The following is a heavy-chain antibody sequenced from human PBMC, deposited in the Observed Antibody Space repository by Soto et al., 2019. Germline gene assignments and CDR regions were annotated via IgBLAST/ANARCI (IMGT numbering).Heavy chain of an antibody. CDR3: ARSPPSSYFGGSGTFDY. CDR2: AYHSGST. V-gene: IGHV4-4*02. J-gene: IGHJ4*02. D-gene: IGHD2-15*01. Sequence: SETLSLTCAVSGGFTSTNNWWSWVRQPPGKGLEWIGDAYHSGSTEYNPSLKSRVSISVDKSKNQISLKLTSATAADTAVYYCARSPPSSYFGGSGTFDYWGQGTLVTVS. CDR1: GGFTSTNNW.